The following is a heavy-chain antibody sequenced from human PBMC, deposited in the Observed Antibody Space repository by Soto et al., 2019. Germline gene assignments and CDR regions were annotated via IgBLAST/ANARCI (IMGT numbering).Heavy chain of an antibody. D-gene: IGHD3-3*01. CDR3: ATGVIWIGYFTVDS. CDR2: FIPVYRTL. V-gene: IGHV1-69*13. Sequence: ASVKVSCKASGGSFGKSAINWVRQTPGQGLEWLGGFIPVYRTLNYAQKFQGRVTITADESTGTAYMTLSSLASDDTAVYYCATGVIWIGYFTVDSWGQGTRVTVPS. CDR1: GGSFGKSA. J-gene: IGHJ4*02.